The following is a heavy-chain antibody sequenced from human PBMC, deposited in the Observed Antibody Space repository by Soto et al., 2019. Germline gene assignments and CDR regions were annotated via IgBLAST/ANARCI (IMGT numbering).Heavy chain of an antibody. Sequence: ASVKVSCKASGYTFTGYYMHWVRQAPGQGLEWMGWINPNSGGTNYAQKFQGRVTMTEDTSTDTAYMELSSLRSEDTAVYYCATLGPLRGSYHDYWGQGTLVTVSS. J-gene: IGHJ4*02. D-gene: IGHD1-26*01. CDR1: GYTFTGYY. CDR2: INPNSGGT. V-gene: IGHV1-2*02. CDR3: ATLGPLRGSYHDY.